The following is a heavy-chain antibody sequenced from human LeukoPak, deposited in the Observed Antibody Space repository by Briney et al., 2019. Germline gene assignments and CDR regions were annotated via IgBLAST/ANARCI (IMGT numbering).Heavy chain of an antibody. CDR2: IIPIFGTA. CDR3: ARWAARPLPYFDY. CDR1: GGTFSSYA. D-gene: IGHD6-6*01. V-gene: IGHV1-69*13. J-gene: IGHJ4*02. Sequence: ASVKVSCKASGGTFSSYAISWVRQAPGQGLEWMGGIIPIFGTANYAQKFQGRVTITADESTSTAYMELSSLRSEDTAVYYCARWAARPLPYFDYWAREPWSPSPQ.